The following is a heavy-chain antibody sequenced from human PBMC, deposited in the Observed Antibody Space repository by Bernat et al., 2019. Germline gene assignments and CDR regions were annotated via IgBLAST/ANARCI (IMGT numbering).Heavy chain of an antibody. CDR1: GYTFTSYG. D-gene: IGHD3-10*01. Sequence: QVQLVQSGAEVKKPGASVKVSCKASGYTFTSYGIRWVRQAPGQGLEWMGWVSAYNGNTNYAQKLQGRVSMTRDTSTSTAYMELRSLRSDDTAVYYCARDIPPCGVRGVRFDYWGQGTMVTVSS. V-gene: IGHV1-18*01. J-gene: IGHJ4*02. CDR3: ARDIPPCGVRGVRFDY. CDR2: VSAYNGNT.